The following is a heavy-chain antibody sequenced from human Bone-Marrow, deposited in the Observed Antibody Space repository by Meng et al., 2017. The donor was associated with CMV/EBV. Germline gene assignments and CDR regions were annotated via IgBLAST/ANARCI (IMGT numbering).Heavy chain of an antibody. D-gene: IGHD3-22*01. V-gene: IGHV4-39*01. CDR3: ARHDSDSSGYYHDRDAFAI. CDR1: GGSISSSSYY. CDR2: IYYSGST. Sequence: SETLSLSCTVSGGSISSSSYYWGWIRQPPGKGLEWIGSIYYSGSTYYNPSLKSRVTISVDTSKNQFSLKLSSVTAADTAVYYCARHDSDSSGYYHDRDAFAIWGQGTRVTCSS. J-gene: IGHJ3*02.